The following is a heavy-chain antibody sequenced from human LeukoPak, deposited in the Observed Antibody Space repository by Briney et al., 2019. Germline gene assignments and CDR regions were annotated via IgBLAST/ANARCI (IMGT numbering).Heavy chain of an antibody. CDR1: GGSFSGYY. J-gene: IGHJ5*02. CDR3: ARGLFPIVVVPAADNWFDP. D-gene: IGHD2-2*01. Sequence: SETLSLTCAVYGGSFSGYYWSWIRQPPGKGLEWIGEINHSGSTNYNPSLKSRVTISVDTSENQFSLKLSSVTAADTAVYYCARGLFPIVVVPAADNWFDPWGQGTLVTVSS. V-gene: IGHV4-34*01. CDR2: INHSGST.